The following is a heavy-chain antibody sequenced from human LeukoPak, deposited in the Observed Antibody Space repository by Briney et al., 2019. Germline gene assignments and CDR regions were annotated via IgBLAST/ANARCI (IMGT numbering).Heavy chain of an antibody. V-gene: IGHV1-69*06. CDR2: IIPIFGTA. CDR3: ANARDAIDYGDFPDRRGPDAFDI. D-gene: IGHD4-17*01. Sequence: SVKVSCKASGGTFSSYAISWVRQAPGHGLEWMGGIIPIFGTANYAQKFQGRVTITADKSTSTAYMELSSLRSEDTAVYYCANARDAIDYGDFPDRRGPDAFDIWGQGTMVTVSS. CDR1: GGTFSSYA. J-gene: IGHJ3*02.